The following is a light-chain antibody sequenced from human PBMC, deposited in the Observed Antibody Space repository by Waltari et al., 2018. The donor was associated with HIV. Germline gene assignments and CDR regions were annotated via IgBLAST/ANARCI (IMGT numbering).Light chain of an antibody. V-gene: IGKV3-15*01. J-gene: IGKJ1*01. CDR2: GAS. CDR1: QSVCTN. Sequence: EILMTQFPDTLSVSPGERVTLSCRASQSVCTNLARYQQKPGQAPRLLIYGASFTATDISDRFSGSGSGTDCTLTINSLQSEDFAVYYWQHYSNWPPWTFGPGTRVEMK. CDR3: QHYSNWPPWT.